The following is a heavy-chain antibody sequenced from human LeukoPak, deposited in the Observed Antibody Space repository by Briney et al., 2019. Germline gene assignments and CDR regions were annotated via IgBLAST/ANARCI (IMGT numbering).Heavy chain of an antibody. CDR1: GFTFSSYS. CDR3: AREEIVVVPAARLDYYYYMDV. CDR2: ISSSSSYI. Sequence: GGSLRLSCAASGFTFSSYSMNWVRQAPGKGLEWVSSISSSSSYIYYADSVKGRFTISRDNAKNSLYLQMNSLRAEDTAVYYCAREEIVVVPAARLDYYYYMDVWGKGTTVTVSS. V-gene: IGHV3-21*01. D-gene: IGHD2-2*01. J-gene: IGHJ6*03.